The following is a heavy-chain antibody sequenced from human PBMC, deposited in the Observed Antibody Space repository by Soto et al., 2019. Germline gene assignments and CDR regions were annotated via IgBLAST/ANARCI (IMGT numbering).Heavy chain of an antibody. D-gene: IGHD3-16*02. V-gene: IGHV3-7*03. J-gene: IGHJ4*02. CDR2: IKHDTSEA. CDR3: ARDGLLFSGPYRPSRFDY. Sequence: DVQLVESGGGWVQSGRSLRLSCAASGFKFSDYWMSWVRQAPGKGLEWVGNIKHDTSEAHYADSVKGWFTITRDNIKNFLFLQMRDLRADDTASYYCARDGLLFSGPYRPSRFDYWGLGALVTVSS. CDR1: GFKFSDYW.